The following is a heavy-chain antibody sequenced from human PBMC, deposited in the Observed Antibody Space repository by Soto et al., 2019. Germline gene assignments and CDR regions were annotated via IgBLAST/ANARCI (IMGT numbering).Heavy chain of an antibody. V-gene: IGHV4-31*03. J-gene: IGHJ1*01. Sequence: QVQLQESGPGLVKPSQTLSLTCTVSGGSISSGGYYWSWIRQHPGKGLEWIGYIYYSGSTYYNPSLKSRVTISVDTSKNQFSLKLSSVTAADTAVYYCATRVTTVTTYYFQHWGQGTLVTVSS. CDR3: ATRVTTVTTYYFQH. D-gene: IGHD4-17*01. CDR2: IYYSGST. CDR1: GGSISSGGYY.